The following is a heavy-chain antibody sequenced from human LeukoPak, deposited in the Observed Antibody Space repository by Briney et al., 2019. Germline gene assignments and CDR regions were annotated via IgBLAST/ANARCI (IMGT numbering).Heavy chain of an antibody. Sequence: AASVKVSCKASRYTFTVYYMHWVPRAPGQGLEWMGWINPNSGGTNYAQKFQGAVTMTRETSLCTAYMELSRLRSDDTRGYYCARGIVGATTGDWDQGTLVTVSS. CDR1: RYTFTVYY. J-gene: IGHJ4*02. CDR2: INPNSGGT. V-gene: IGHV1-2*03. D-gene: IGHD1-26*01. CDR3: ARGIVGATTGD.